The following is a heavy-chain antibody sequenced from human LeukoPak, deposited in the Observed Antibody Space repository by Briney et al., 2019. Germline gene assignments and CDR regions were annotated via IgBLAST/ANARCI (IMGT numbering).Heavy chain of an antibody. J-gene: IGHJ4*02. Sequence: SETLSLTCTVSGDSINNGDYYWSWLRQPPGKGLEWIGYIYYSGSAYYTPSLRSRASISIDTSKNQFSLNLKSVTAADTAVYYCAREGVVTAHMDYWGQGALVTVSS. CDR1: GDSINNGDYY. D-gene: IGHD2-21*02. CDR3: AREGVVTAHMDY. V-gene: IGHV4-30-4*01. CDR2: IYYSGSA.